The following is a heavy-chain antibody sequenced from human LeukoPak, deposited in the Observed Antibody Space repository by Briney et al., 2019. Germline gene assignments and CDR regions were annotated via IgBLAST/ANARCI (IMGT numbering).Heavy chain of an antibody. Sequence: GRSLRLFCAASGFTFDDYAMHWVRQAPGKGLEWVSGISWNSGSIGYADSVKGRFTISRDNAKNSLYLQMNSLRAEDTALYYCAKQYYYYYGMDVWGQGTTVTVSS. CDR3: AKQYYYYYGMDV. V-gene: IGHV3-9*01. J-gene: IGHJ6*02. CDR1: GFTFDDYA. CDR2: ISWNSGSI.